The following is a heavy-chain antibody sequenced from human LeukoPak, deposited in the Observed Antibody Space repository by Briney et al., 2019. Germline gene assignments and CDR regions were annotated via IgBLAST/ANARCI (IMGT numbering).Heavy chain of an antibody. CDR3: AKVISGWYGYDF. V-gene: IGHV3-43*02. D-gene: IGHD6-19*01. Sequence: GSLRLSCAASGFTFDDFAMHWVRQAPGKGLEWVSLISAFDDITYYADSVRGRFTISRDNSKNSLYLQMNNLKIEDTAFYYCAKVISGWYGYDFWGQGTLVTVSS. CDR2: ISAFDDIT. CDR1: GFTFDDFA. J-gene: IGHJ4*02.